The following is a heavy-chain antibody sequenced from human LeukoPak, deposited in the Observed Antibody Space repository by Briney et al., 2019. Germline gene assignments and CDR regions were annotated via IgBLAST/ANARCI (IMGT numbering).Heavy chain of an antibody. J-gene: IGHJ4*02. D-gene: IGHD6-19*01. V-gene: IGHV3-23*01. CDR2: ISGSGGST. CDR1: GFTFGSYA. Sequence: GGSLRLSCAASGFTFGSYAMSWVRQAPGKGLEWVSAISGSGGSTYYADSVKGRFTISRDNSKNTLYLQMNSLRAEDAAVYYCATFGSGENFDYWGQGTLVTVSS. CDR3: ATFGSGENFDY.